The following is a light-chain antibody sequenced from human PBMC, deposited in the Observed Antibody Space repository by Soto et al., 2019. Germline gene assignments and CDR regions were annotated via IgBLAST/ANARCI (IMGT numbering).Light chain of an antibody. CDR1: QSVLYSSDNKNY. J-gene: IGKJ1*01. CDR2: WAS. Sequence: DIVMTQSPDSLAVSLGERATINCKSSQSVLYSSDNKNYLGWVQQKQGQPPKLLIYWASTRESGVPDRFSGSGSGTDFTLTISSLQAEDVAVYYCQQYYSIPRTFGQGTKVEIK. CDR3: QQYYSIPRT. V-gene: IGKV4-1*01.